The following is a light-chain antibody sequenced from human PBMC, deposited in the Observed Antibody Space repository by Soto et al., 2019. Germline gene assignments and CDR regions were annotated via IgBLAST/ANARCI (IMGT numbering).Light chain of an antibody. J-gene: IGKJ3*01. CDR3: QHYGSSPFT. CDR1: QSVGSS. CDR2: GAS. V-gene: IGKV3-20*01. Sequence: EVVLTQSPGTLSLSPGERATLPCRASQSVGSSLAWYQQKPGQAPRLLIYGASGRAPGIPDRFSGSGYGTDFTLGISRLEPEDFAVDYCQHYGSSPFTFGPGTKVDIK.